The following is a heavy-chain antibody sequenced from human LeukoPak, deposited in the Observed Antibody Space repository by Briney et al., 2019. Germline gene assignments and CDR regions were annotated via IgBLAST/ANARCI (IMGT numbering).Heavy chain of an antibody. CDR3: ARGGIVGATPPSAYDY. D-gene: IGHD1-26*01. J-gene: IGHJ4*02. CDR2: INHSGST. CDR1: GGSFSGYY. Sequence: KASETLSLTCAVYGGSFSGYYWSWIRQPPGKGLEWIGEINHSGSTNYNPSLKSRVTISVDTSKNQFSLKLSSVTAADTAVYYCARGGIVGATPPSAYDYWGQGTPVTVSS. V-gene: IGHV4-34*01.